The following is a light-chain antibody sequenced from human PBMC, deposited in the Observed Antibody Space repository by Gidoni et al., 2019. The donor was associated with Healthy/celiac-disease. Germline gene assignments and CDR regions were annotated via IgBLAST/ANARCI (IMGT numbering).Light chain of an antibody. CDR3: QQSYGTPPWT. J-gene: IGKJ1*01. CDR2: AAS. V-gene: IGKV1-39*01. CDR1: QSISIY. Sequence: DIQMTQSPSSLSASVGDRVTITCRASQSISIYLNWYQQKPGKAPKLLIYAASSLQSGVPSRFSGSGSGTDFTLTISSLQPEDFATYYCQQSYGTPPWTFGQGTKVEIK.